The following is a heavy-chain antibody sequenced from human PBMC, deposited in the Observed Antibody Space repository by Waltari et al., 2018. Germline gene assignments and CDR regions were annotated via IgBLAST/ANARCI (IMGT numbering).Heavy chain of an antibody. Sequence: QVQLVQSGAEVKKPGSSVKVSCKASGGTFSSYAIRRVRQAPGQGLEWMGGIIPIFGTANYAQKFQGRVTITADESTSTAYMELSSLRSEDTAVYYCARVFGAAVADYYGMDVWGQGTTVTVSS. CDR1: GGTFSSYA. J-gene: IGHJ6*02. CDR3: ARVFGAAVADYYGMDV. CDR2: IIPIFGTA. V-gene: IGHV1-69*01. D-gene: IGHD3-16*01.